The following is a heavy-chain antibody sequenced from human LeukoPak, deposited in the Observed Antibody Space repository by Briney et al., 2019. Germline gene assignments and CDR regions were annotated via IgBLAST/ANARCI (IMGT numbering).Heavy chain of an antibody. J-gene: IGHJ3*02. V-gene: IGHV5-51*01. CDR3: ARQMPVWNYGVLSFDI. CDR1: GYSFTSYW. D-gene: IGHD1-7*01. CDR2: IYPGDSDT. Sequence: GESLKISCKGSGYSFTSYWIGWVRQMPGKGLEWMGIIYPGDSDTRYSPSFQGQVTISADKSISTAYLQWSSLKASDTAMYYCARQMPVWNYGVLSFDIWGQGTMVTVSS.